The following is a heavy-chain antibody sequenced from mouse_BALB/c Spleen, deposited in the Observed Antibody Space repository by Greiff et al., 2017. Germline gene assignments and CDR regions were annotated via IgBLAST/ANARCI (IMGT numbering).Heavy chain of an antibody. V-gene: IGHV1-87*01. J-gene: IGHJ2*01. CDR3: ARSLITTAYFDY. Sequence: QVQLQQSGAELARPGASVKLSCKASGYTFTSYWMQWVKQRPGQGLEWIGAIYPGDGDTRYTQKFKGKATLTADKSSSTAYMQLSSLASEDSAVYYCARSLITTAYFDYWGQGTTLTVSS. CDR2: IYPGDGDT. CDR1: GYTFTSYW. D-gene: IGHD1-2*01.